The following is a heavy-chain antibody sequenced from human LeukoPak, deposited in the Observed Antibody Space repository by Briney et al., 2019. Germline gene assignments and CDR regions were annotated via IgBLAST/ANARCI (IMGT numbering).Heavy chain of an antibody. J-gene: IGHJ5*02. CDR1: GGSFSGYY. Sequence: PSETLSLTCAVYGGSFSGYYWSWIRQPPGKGLEWIGEINHSGSTNYNPSLKSRVTISVDTSKNQFSLKLSSVTAADTAVYYCARGGIAARRGAGFDPWGQGTLVTVSS. CDR2: INHSGST. V-gene: IGHV4-34*01. CDR3: ARGGIAARRGAGFDP. D-gene: IGHD6-6*01.